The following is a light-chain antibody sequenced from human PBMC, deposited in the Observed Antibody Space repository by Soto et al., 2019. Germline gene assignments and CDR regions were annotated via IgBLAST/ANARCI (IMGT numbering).Light chain of an antibody. CDR1: STY. CDR3: HQFGDFPLT. V-gene: IGKV3-20*01. Sequence: STYIAWYQQKPGQAPRLLIYGTSRRQTDIPDRFSGSGSGTDFTLAIRSLEPEDLAVYYCHQFGDFPLTFAQGTKVDFK. CDR2: GTS. J-gene: IGKJ1*01.